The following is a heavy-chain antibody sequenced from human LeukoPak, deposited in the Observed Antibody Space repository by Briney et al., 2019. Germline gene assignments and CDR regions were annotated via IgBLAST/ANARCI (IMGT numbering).Heavy chain of an antibody. CDR1: GGTFSSYA. J-gene: IGHJ3*02. V-gene: IGHV1-46*01. CDR3: ARDRSPYVARDAFDI. Sequence: ASVKVSCKASGGTFSSYAISWVRQAPGQGLEWMGIINPSGGSTSYAQKFQGRVTMTRDMSTSTVYMELSSLRSEDTAVYYCARDRSPYVARDAFDIWGQGTLVTVSS. CDR2: INPSGGST. D-gene: IGHD3-10*02.